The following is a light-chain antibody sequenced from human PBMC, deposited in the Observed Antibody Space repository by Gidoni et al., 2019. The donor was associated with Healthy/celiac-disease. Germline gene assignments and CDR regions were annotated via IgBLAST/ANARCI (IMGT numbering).Light chain of an antibody. CDR2: SAS. CDR1: QSISSY. J-gene: IGKJ2*01. CDR3: QQSYSTMYT. V-gene: IGKV1-39*01. Sequence: EIQMTQSPSSLSASVGDRVTITCRESQSISSYLNWYQQKPGKAPDLLIYSASSLQSGVPSRFSGSGSGTDFTLTISSLQPLDFATYYCQQSYSTMYTFGQGTQLEIK.